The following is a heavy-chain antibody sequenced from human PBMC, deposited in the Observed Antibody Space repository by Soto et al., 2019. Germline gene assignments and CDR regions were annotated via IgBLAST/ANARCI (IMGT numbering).Heavy chain of an antibody. J-gene: IGHJ4*02. CDR3: ARGFLRLGYSSSGPKGTFDY. CDR1: GGSFSGYY. V-gene: IGHV4-34*01. Sequence: PSETLSLTCAVYGGSFSGYYWSWIRQPPGKGLEWIGEINHSGSTNYNPSLKSRVTISVDTSKNQFSLKLSSVTAADTAVYYRARGFLRLGYSSSGPKGTFDYWGQGTLVTVSS. CDR2: INHSGST. D-gene: IGHD6-13*01.